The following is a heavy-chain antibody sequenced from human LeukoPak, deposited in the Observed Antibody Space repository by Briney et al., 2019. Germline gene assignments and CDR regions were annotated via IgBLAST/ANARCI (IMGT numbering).Heavy chain of an antibody. Sequence: GASVKVSCKASGYTFTNYGIGWVRQAPGQGLEWMGWISIYNGNTDYAQKLRGRVTMTTDTSTSTAYMELRSLRSDDTAVYYCARITYDFWSGYYMPDDPWGQGTLVTVSS. CDR3: ARITYDFWSGYYMPDDP. CDR1: GYTFTNYG. V-gene: IGHV1-18*01. D-gene: IGHD3-3*01. CDR2: ISIYNGNT. J-gene: IGHJ5*02.